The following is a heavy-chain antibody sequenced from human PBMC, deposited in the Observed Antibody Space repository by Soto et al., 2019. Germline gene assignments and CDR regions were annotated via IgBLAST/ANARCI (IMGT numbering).Heavy chain of an antibody. CDR3: ARQVPAAIRLGWFDP. CDR2: IYYSGST. J-gene: IGHJ5*02. D-gene: IGHD2-2*02. V-gene: IGHV4-39*01. Sequence: SETLSLTCTVSGGSVNSGSHYWSWIRQSPGKGLEWIGYIYYSGSTYYRPSLKSRVTISVDTSKNQFSLKLSSVTAADTAVYYCARQVPAAIRLGWFDPWGQGTLVTVSS. CDR1: GGSVNSGSHY.